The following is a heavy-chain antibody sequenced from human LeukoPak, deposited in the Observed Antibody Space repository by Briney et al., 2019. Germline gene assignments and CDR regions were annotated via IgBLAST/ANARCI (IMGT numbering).Heavy chain of an antibody. Sequence: GGSLRLSCAASGFIFSSYGMHWVRQAPDKGLEWVAFIRYDGSRKYYADSVKGRFTISRDNSKNTVYLQMNSLRAEDTALYYCAKDLEGYDSTGYHDYWGQGTLVTVSS. D-gene: IGHD3-22*01. CDR1: GFIFSSYG. CDR2: IRYDGSRK. V-gene: IGHV3-30*02. J-gene: IGHJ4*02. CDR3: AKDLEGYDSTGYHDY.